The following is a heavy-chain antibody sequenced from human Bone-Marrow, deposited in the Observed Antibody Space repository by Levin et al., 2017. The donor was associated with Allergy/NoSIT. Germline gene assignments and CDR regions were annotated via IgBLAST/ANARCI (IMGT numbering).Heavy chain of an antibody. V-gene: IGHV1-8*02. Sequence: ASVKVSCKTSGYTFSTYDINWVRQATGQGLEWMGWMNPKSGNTGHAQKFQGRVTMTRSTSVSTAYMELTSLRSEDTAVYYCARTNGDLDYWGQGTLVTVSS. J-gene: IGHJ4*02. CDR1: GYTFSTYD. CDR2: MNPKSGNT. D-gene: IGHD4-17*01. CDR3: ARTNGDLDY.